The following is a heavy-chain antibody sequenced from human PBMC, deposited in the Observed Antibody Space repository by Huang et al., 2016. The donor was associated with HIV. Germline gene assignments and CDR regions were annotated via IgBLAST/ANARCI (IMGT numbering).Heavy chain of an antibody. Sequence: QVQLVQSGGEVMQPGASVRVSCKASGYDFGSYGMSWVRQAPGQGREWLGRIGSYSRDTSSAQKFQGRVNMTTDTSTTTTYMELRSLRSDDTAMYYCARDPYYSNRWKRNDASFLWGQGTMITVSS. CDR3: ARDPYYSNRWKRNDASFL. D-gene: IGHD4-4*01. CDR1: GYDFGSYG. J-gene: IGHJ3*01. V-gene: IGHV1-18*01. CDR2: IGSYSRDT.